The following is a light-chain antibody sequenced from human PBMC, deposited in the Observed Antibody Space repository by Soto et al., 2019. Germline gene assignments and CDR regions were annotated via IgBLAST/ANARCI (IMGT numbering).Light chain of an antibody. CDR3: HQYDSIVQT. Sequence: PGEEASLSCSASQSVSGGAFAGYRQKPGQAPGLLIYGASKRATGTPERFSGSGSGTDFTLTISRLEPEDFAVYYCHQYDSIVQTFGQGTKVDIK. J-gene: IGKJ1*01. V-gene: IGKV3-20*01. CDR1: QSVSGGA. CDR2: GAS.